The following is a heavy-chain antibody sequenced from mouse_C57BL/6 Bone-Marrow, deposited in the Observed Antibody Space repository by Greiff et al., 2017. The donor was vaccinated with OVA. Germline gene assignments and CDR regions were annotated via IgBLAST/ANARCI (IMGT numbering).Heavy chain of an antibody. CDR2: INPNNGGT. D-gene: IGHD1-1*01. CDR3: AREGYYYGSSPWFAY. Sequence: EVKLQQSGPELVKPGASVKISCKASGYTFTDYYMNWVKQSHGKSLEWIGDINPNNGGTSYNQKFKGKATLTVDKSSSTAYMELRSLTSEDSAVYYCAREGYYYGSSPWFAYWGQGTLVTVSA. CDR1: GYTFTDYY. V-gene: IGHV1-26*01. J-gene: IGHJ3*01.